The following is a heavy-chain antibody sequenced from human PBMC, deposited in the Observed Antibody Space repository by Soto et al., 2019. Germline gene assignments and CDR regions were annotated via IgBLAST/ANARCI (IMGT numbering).Heavy chain of an antibody. CDR1: GGSFSGYY. CDR2: INHSGST. J-gene: IGHJ4*02. D-gene: IGHD6-13*01. Sequence: PSETLSLTCAVYGGSFSGYYWSWIRQPPGKGLEWIGEINHSGSTNYNPSLKSRVTISVDTSKNQFSLKLSSVTAADTAVYYCARVASRQQLVRIDYWGQGTLVTVSS. CDR3: ARVASRQQLVRIDY. V-gene: IGHV4-34*01.